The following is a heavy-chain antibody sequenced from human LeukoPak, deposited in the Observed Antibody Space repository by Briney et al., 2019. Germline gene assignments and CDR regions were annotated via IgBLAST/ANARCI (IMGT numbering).Heavy chain of an antibody. CDR3: ARRRYYDGSGYLE. CDR2: IYCRGKT. J-gene: IGHJ1*01. CDR1: GDSVSRSDSY. Sequence: PSETLSLTCSVSGDSVSRSDSYWDWIRQPPGKGLEWIGTIYCRGKTYYSPSRKSRVTMSVDPSNNQFSLNLRSVTAADTALYYCARRRYYDGSGYLEWGQGTLLSVSS. V-gene: IGHV4-39*01. D-gene: IGHD3-22*01.